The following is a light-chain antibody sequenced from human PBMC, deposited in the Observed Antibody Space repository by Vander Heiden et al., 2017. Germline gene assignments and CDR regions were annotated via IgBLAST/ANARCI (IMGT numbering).Light chain of an antibody. V-gene: IGKV1-39*01. CDR2: GAS. CDR3: QQTYTVPVT. CDR1: HFMSTY. J-gene: IGKJ4*01. Sequence: DILMTQSPSSLSASVGDRVTISCRASHFMSTYLKWFQQKPGRAPKLLIYGASRLQAGVPSRFTGSGSGQDFSLTITSLQPEDFATYYCQQTYTVPVTFGGGTRVE.